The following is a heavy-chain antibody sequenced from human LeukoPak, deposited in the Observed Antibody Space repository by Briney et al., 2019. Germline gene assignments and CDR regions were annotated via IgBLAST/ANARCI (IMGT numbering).Heavy chain of an antibody. CDR1: GFSVSNKY. D-gene: IGHD3-10*01. CDR3: ARGSGNSFDY. CDR2: IYTGGDT. Sequence: PGGSLRLSCAASGFSVSNKYMSWVRQAPGKGLEWVSVIYTGGDTYYADSVRGRFTISRDNAKNSLYLQMNNLRDEDTAVYYCARGSGNSFDYWGQGALVTVSS. V-gene: IGHV3-53*01. J-gene: IGHJ4*02.